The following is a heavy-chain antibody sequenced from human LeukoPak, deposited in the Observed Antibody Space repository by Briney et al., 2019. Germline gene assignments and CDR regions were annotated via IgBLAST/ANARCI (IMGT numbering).Heavy chain of an antibody. V-gene: IGHV3-21*01. CDR3: ARVATSGS. CDR2: ISSSSNDM. D-gene: IGHD7-27*01. CDR1: GFTFSTYS. Sequence: GGSLRLSCAASGFTFSTYSMNWVRQVPGKGLEWVSSISSSSNDMYYADSVKGRFTISRDNAKNSLYLQMNSLRAEDTGVYYCARVATSGSWGQGTLVTVSS. J-gene: IGHJ5*02.